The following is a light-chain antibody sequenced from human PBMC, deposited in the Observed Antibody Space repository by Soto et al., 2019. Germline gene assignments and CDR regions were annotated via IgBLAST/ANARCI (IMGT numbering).Light chain of an antibody. CDR1: QSISRY. CDR2: AAS. J-gene: IGKJ2*01. V-gene: IGKV1-39*01. Sequence: DIQMTQSPSSLSASVGDTIIIVCRASQSISRYVDWYQHQPGKAPRVLMYAASTLVSGVPSRFSGSESGTEFTLTITSLQPEDFATYYCQQNYAPPPTFGQGTKVEI. CDR3: QQNYAPPPT.